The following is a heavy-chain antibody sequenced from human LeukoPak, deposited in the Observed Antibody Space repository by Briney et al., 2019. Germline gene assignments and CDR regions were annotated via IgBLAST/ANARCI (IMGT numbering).Heavy chain of an antibody. V-gene: IGHV1-2*02. Sequence: GASVKVSCKASGYTFTGYYMHWVRQAPGQGLEWMGWINPNSGGTNYAQKFQGRVTMTRDTSISTAYMELSRLRSDDTAVYYCARTRLVESNYGSPRLIDYWGQGTLVTVSS. CDR1: GYTFTGYY. CDR2: INPNSGGT. J-gene: IGHJ4*02. D-gene: IGHD3-10*01. CDR3: ARTRLVESNYGSPRLIDY.